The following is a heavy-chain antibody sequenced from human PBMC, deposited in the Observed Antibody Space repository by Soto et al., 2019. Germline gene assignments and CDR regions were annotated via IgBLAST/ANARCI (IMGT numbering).Heavy chain of an antibody. CDR2: INSDGSST. D-gene: IGHD1-26*01. Sequence: EVQLVESGGGLVQPGGSLRLSCAASGFTFSSYWMHWVRQAPGKGLVWVSRINSDGSSTSYAASVKGRFAISRDNAKNTLYLQMNSLRAEDTAVYYCARGVVGATTNFDYWCQGTLVTVSS. CDR1: GFTFSSYW. CDR3: ARGVVGATTNFDY. V-gene: IGHV3-74*01. J-gene: IGHJ4*02.